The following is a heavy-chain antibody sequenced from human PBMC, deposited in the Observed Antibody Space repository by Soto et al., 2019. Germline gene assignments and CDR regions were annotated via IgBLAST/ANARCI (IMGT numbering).Heavy chain of an antibody. CDR1: GGSISSGGYY. CDR2: IYHSGST. CDR3: AXVAGGYRYGYPQLGYFDY. V-gene: IGHV4-30-4*08. Sequence: PSETLSLTCTVSGGSISSGGYYWSWIRQHPGKVLEWIVYIYHSGSTYYNPSLKSRVTISLDTSKKQFSLKLSCVTASDTTVYYXAXVAGGYRYGYPQLGYFDYWGQGTLVIVSS. D-gene: IGHD5-18*01. J-gene: IGHJ4*02.